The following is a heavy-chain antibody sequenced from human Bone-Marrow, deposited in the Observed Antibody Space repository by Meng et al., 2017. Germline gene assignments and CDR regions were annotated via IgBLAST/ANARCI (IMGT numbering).Heavy chain of an antibody. J-gene: IGHJ4*02. CDR2: IYHTGRT. Sequence: QVQLQESGPGLVKPSGTLSLTCAVSGCSISSSNWWSWVRQTPGKGLEWIGEIYHTGRTDYNPFLKSRVTISVDTSRNQFSLTLTSVTAADTAVYYCARHEFGLPTAAFDHWGQGTLVTVSS. D-gene: IGHD2-2*01. CDR1: GCSISSSNW. CDR3: ARHEFGLPTAAFDH. V-gene: IGHV4-4*02.